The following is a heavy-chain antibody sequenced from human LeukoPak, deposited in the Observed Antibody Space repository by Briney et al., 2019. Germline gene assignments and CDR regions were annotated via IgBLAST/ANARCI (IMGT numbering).Heavy chain of an antibody. V-gene: IGHV4-30-2*01. J-gene: IGHJ6*02. CDR2: IYHSGST. D-gene: IGHD3-3*01. Sequence: PSQTLYLTCAASGGTISSGGNTWSWKRQPPGKDLVWIGYIYHSGSTYYNPSLKSRVTISVDRSKNQFSLKLSSVTAADTAVYYCARGSVRGVKYYYYGMDVWGQGTTVTVSS. CDR3: ARGSVRGVKYYYYGMDV. CDR1: GGTISSGGNT.